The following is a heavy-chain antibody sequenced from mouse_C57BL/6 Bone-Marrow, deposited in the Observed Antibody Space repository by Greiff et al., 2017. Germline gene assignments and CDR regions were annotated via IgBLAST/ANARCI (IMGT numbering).Heavy chain of an antibody. CDR1: GFSLTSYG. Sequence: VQLQQSGPGLVQPSQSLSITCTVPGFSLTSYGVHWVRQPPGKGLEWLGVIWSGGSTDYNAAFISRLSISKDNSKSQVFFKMNSLQADDTAIYYCAKKEKYYYEYHYYAMDYWGQGTSVTVSS. CDR2: IWSGGST. CDR3: AKKEKYYYEYHYYAMDY. D-gene: IGHD2-4*01. J-gene: IGHJ4*01. V-gene: IGHV2-4*01.